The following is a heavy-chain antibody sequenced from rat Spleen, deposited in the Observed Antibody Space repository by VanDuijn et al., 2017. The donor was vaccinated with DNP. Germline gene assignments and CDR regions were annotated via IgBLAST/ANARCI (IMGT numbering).Heavy chain of an antibody. CDR2: ISTSGGST. CDR1: GFTFSNYG. V-gene: IGHV5S13*01. Sequence: EVQLVDSGGGLVQPGRSLRLSCAASGFTFSNYGMAWVRQAPKKGLEWVATISTSGGSTYYRDSVKGRFTVSRDNAKSSLYLQMDSLRSEDTAIYYCARHRLGRWYFDFWGPGTKVTVSS. D-gene: IGHD1-11*01. J-gene: IGHJ1*01. CDR3: ARHRLGRWYFDF.